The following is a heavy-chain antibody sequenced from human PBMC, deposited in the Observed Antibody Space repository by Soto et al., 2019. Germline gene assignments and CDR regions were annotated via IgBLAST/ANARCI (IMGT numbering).Heavy chain of an antibody. Sequence: ASVKVSCKASGYTFTSYAMHWVRQAPGQRLEWMGWINAGNGNTKYSQKFQGRVTITRDTSASTAYMELSSLRSEDTAVYYCASSYITYSLNDYYCYGMAFWGQGTTVTVSS. J-gene: IGHJ6*02. CDR2: INAGNGNT. CDR3: ASSYITYSLNDYYCYGMAF. D-gene: IGHD2-15*01. V-gene: IGHV1-3*01. CDR1: GYTFTSYA.